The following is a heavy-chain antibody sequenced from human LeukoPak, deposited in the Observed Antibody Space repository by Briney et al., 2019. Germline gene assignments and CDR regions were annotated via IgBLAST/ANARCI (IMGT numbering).Heavy chain of an antibody. D-gene: IGHD1-7*01. J-gene: IGHJ4*02. CDR2: ISGSGGST. CDR3: AKGGAYNWNYPPQYFDY. CDR1: GFTFSSYA. Sequence: PGGSLRLSCAASGFTFSSYAMSWVRQAPGKGLEWVSAISGSGGSTYYADSVKGRFTISRDNSKNTLYLQMNSLRAEDTAVYYCAKGGAYNWNYPPQYFDYWGQGTLVTVSS. V-gene: IGHV3-23*01.